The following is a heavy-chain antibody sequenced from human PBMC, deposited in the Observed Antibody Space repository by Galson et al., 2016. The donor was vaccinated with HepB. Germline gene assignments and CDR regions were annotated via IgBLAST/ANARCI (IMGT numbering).Heavy chain of an antibody. J-gene: IGHJ4*02. CDR1: GGTFRDTG. V-gene: IGHV1-69*13. Sequence: SVKVSCKASGGTFRDTGISWVRQAPGQGLEWMGGLIPMFETVNYAQKFQGRVTITADETTAYMELTSLRSEDTAVYYCARDLSRYDRAVFGYWGQGTLVTVSS. CDR3: ARDLSRYDRAVFGY. D-gene: IGHD1-14*01. CDR2: LIPMFETV.